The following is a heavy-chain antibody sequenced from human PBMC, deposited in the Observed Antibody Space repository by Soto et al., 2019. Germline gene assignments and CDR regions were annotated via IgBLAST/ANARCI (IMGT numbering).Heavy chain of an antibody. CDR1: GGSISSSSYC. CDR3: ARHDTSENWFDP. D-gene: IGHD5-18*01. CDR2: IYYSGST. V-gene: IGHV4-39*01. J-gene: IGHJ5*02. Sequence: PSETLSLTCTVSGGSISSSSYCWGWIRQPPGKGLEWIGSIYYSGSTYYNPSLKSRVTISVDTSKNQFSLKLSSVTAADTAVYYCARHDTSENWFDPWGQGTLVTVSS.